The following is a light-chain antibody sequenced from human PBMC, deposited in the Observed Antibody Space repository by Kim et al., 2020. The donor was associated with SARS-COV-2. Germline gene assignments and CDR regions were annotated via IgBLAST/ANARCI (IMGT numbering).Light chain of an antibody. V-gene: IGLV3-21*04. CDR1: NIGSKS. CDR3: QVWDSSSDHPV. CDR2: YDS. J-gene: IGLJ3*02. Sequence: SYELTQPPSVSVAPGKTARITCGGNNIGSKSVHWYQQKPGQAPVLVIYYDSDRPSGIPERFSGSTSGNTATLTISRVEAGDEADNYCQVWDSSSDHPVFGGGTQLTVL.